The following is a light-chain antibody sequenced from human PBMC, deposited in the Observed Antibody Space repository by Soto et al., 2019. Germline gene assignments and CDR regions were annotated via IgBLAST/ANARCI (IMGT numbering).Light chain of an antibody. V-gene: IGKV3-15*01. J-gene: IGKJ5*01. CDR2: GAS. CDR3: QQYNNWPIT. Sequence: EIVMTQSPATLSVSPGERATLSCRASQSVSSNLAWYQHKPGQAPRLLIYGASTRATGIPARFSGSGSGTEFTLTISSLQSEDFAVYNCQQYNNWPITFGQGTRLEIK. CDR1: QSVSSN.